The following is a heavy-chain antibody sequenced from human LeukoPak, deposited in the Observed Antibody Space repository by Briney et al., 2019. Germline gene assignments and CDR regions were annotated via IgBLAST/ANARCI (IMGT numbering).Heavy chain of an antibody. CDR1: GFTFSSYC. V-gene: IGHV3-74*01. D-gene: IGHD1-14*01. CDR3: ARSNQADDY. J-gene: IGHJ4*02. CDR2: INPGGSSI. Sequence: PGRSLRLSCAASGFTFSSYCMHWVRQVPGKRLVWVARINPGGSSITYADSVKGRLTISRDNAKNTLYLQMDSLRAEDTGVYYCARSNQADDYWGQGTLVTVSS.